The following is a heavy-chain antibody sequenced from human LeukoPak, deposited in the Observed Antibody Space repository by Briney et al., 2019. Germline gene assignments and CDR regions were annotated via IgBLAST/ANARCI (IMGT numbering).Heavy chain of an antibody. V-gene: IGHV1-2*02. D-gene: IGHD2-15*01. J-gene: IGHJ4*02. CDR1: GYTFTGYY. Sequence: ASVTVSCKASGYTFTGYYMHWGRQPPGQGLEWMGWINPNRGGTNYAQKFQGRVTMTRDTSISTAYMELSRLRSDDTAVYYCHQPGGGYCSGGSCYDMDYWGQGTLVTVSS. CDR3: HQPGGGYCSGGSCYDMDY. CDR2: INPNRGGT.